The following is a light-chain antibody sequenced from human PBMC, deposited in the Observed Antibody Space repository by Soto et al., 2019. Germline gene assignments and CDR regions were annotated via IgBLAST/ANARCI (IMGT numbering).Light chain of an antibody. CDR2: GAS. J-gene: IGKJ4*01. CDR3: QQSYSAPPLT. Sequence: IQMTQSPSSLSASVGDRVTITCRASQNIDIFLNWYHQKPGRAPNLLIYGASTLQNGVPSRFSCSGSGTDFSLTISSLQPEDFGTYYCQQSYSAPPLTFGAGTKVDIK. CDR1: QNIDIF. V-gene: IGKV1-39*01.